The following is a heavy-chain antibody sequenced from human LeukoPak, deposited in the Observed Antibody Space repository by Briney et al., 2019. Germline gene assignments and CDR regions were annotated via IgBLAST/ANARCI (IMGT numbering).Heavy chain of an antibody. CDR3: TRGTVTTGFHH. Sequence: SQTLSLTCAISGDSVSSNSADWNWIRQSPSRGLEWLGRTYYRSKWSNDYAVSVQGRITINADTSKNQFSPQLNSVTPEDTAVYYCTRGTVTTGFHHWGQGTLVTVSS. CDR2: TYYRSKWSN. CDR1: GDSVSSNSAD. D-gene: IGHD4-4*01. V-gene: IGHV6-1*01. J-gene: IGHJ4*02.